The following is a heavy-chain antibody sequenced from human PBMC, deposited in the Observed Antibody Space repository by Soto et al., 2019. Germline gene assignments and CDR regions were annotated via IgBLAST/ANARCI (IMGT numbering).Heavy chain of an antibody. Sequence: QVQLQQWGAGQLRASETLSLTCAVYGGSFSGLSWNWIRQSPGKKLEWIGEIDYRGNTNYNPSLRSRVTLSVDASKNQFSLNVRSVTAADAAVYFCARSIVGTTRYNYGTDVWGQGTTVTVSS. J-gene: IGHJ6*02. D-gene: IGHD1-26*01. CDR2: IDYRGNT. CDR1: GGSFSGLS. V-gene: IGHV4-34*02. CDR3: ARSIVGTTRYNYGTDV.